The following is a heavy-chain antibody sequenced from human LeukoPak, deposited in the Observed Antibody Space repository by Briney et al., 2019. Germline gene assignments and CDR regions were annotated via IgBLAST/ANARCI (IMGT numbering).Heavy chain of an antibody. CDR3: ARDTTGYSYGYFDY. D-gene: IGHD5-18*01. CDR1: GGSVSSGSYY. CDR2: IYYSGST. Sequence: SETLSLTCTVSGGSVSSGSYYWSWIRQPPGKGLEGIGYIYYSGSTNYNPSLKSRVTISVDTSKNQFSLKLSSVTAADTAVYYCARDTTGYSYGYFDYWGQGTLVTVSS. J-gene: IGHJ4*02. V-gene: IGHV4-61*01.